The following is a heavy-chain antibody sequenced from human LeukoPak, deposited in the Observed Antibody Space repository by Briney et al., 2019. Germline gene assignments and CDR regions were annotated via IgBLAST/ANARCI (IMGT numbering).Heavy chain of an antibody. CDR2: ISYDGSNK. V-gene: IGHV3-30*04. CDR1: GFTFSSYA. Sequence: GGSLRLSCAASGFTFSSYAMHWVRQAPGKGLEWVAVISYDGSNKCYADSVKGRFTISRDNSKNTLYLQMNSLRAEDTAVYYCARDPIAVAGTSYFDYWGQGTLVTVSS. CDR3: ARDPIAVAGTSYFDY. J-gene: IGHJ4*02. D-gene: IGHD6-19*01.